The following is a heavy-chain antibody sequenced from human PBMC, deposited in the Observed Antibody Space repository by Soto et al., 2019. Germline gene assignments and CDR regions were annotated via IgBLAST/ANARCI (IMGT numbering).Heavy chain of an antibody. CDR1: GGSIGSSSYY. Sequence: PSETLSLTCTVSGGSIGSSSYYWGWIRQPPGKGLEWIGSIYYSGSTYYNPSLKSRVTISVDTSKNQFSLKLSSVTAADTAVYYCARHSSSLGYYYYGMDVWGQGTTVTVSS. V-gene: IGHV4-39*01. D-gene: IGHD6-13*01. CDR3: ARHSSSLGYYYYGMDV. CDR2: IYYSGST. J-gene: IGHJ6*02.